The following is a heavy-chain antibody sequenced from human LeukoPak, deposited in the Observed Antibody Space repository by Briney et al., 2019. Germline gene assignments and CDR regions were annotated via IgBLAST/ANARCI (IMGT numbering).Heavy chain of an antibody. CDR3: AKVGLYYDSSGYFDY. Sequence: GGSLRLSCAASGFTLSSYSMNWVRQAPGKGLEWVSSISSSSSYIYYADSVKGRFTISRDNAKNSLYLQMNSLRAEDTALYYCAKVGLYYDSSGYFDYWGQGTLVTVSS. J-gene: IGHJ4*02. CDR2: ISSSSSYI. CDR1: GFTLSSYS. D-gene: IGHD3-22*01. V-gene: IGHV3-21*04.